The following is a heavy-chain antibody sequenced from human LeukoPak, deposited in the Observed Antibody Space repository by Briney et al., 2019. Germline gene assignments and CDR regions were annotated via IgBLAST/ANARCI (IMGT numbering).Heavy chain of an antibody. V-gene: IGHV3-73*01. CDR1: GFTFSSYA. CDR2: IRSKANSYAT. J-gene: IGHJ4*02. D-gene: IGHD3-22*01. CDR3: TSHRYYYDSSGYSSDY. Sequence: TGGSLRLSCAASGFTFSSYAMSWVRQASGKGLEWVGRIRSKANSYATAYAASVKGRFTISRDDSKNTAYLQMNSLKTEDTAVYYCTSHRYYYDSSGYSSDYWGQGTLVTVSS.